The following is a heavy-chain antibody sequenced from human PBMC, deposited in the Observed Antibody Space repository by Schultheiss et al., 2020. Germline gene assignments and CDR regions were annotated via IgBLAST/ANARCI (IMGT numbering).Heavy chain of an antibody. J-gene: IGHJ3*01. Sequence: ASVKVSCKASGYTFTSYAMNWVRQATGQGLEWMGWMNPNSGNTGYAQKFQGRVTMTRDTSISTAYMELSRLRSDDTAVYYCARDLQSGSEVWGQGTMVTVSS. CDR3: ARDLQSGSEV. CDR1: GYTFTSYA. V-gene: IGHV1-8*02. D-gene: IGHD1-26*01. CDR2: MNPNSGNT.